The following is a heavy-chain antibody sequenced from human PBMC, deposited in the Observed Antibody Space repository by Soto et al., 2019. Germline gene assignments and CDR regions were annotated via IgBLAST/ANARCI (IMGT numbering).Heavy chain of an antibody. D-gene: IGHD6-19*01. Sequence: PSETRSLTCTVSGGSISSYYWSWIRQPPGKGLEWIGYIYYSGSTNYNPSLKSRVTISVDTSKNQFSLKLSSVTAADTAVYYCARVMFVAGTGYFDYWGQGTLVTVSS. J-gene: IGHJ4*02. CDR2: IYYSGST. CDR1: GGSISSYY. V-gene: IGHV4-59*01. CDR3: ARVMFVAGTGYFDY.